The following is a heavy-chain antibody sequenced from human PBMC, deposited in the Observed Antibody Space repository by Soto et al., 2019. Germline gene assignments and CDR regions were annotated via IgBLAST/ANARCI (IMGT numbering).Heavy chain of an antibody. CDR2: ISASGGST. V-gene: IGHV3-23*01. CDR1: GFTFSSYA. CDR3: AKDLGYSYGYGPVDY. J-gene: IGHJ4*02. Sequence: GSLRLSCAASGFTFSSYAMSWVRQAPGKGLEWVSAISASGGSTYYADSVKGRFTISRDNSKNTLYLQMNSLRAEDTAVYYCAKDLGYSYGYGPVDYWGQGTLVTVSS. D-gene: IGHD5-18*01.